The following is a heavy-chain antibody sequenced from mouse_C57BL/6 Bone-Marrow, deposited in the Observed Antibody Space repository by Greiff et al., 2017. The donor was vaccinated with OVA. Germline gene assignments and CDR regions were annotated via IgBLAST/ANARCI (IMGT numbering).Heavy chain of an antibody. CDR2: IDPETGGT. D-gene: IGHD3-2*02. Sequence: VQLQQSGAELVRPGASVTLSCEASGYTFTDYEMHWVKQTPVHGLEWIGAIDPETGGTAYNQKFKGKAILTADKSSSTAYMELRSLTSEDSAVYYCKASFAYWGQGTLVTVSA. CDR3: KASFAY. J-gene: IGHJ3*01. CDR1: GYTFTDYE. V-gene: IGHV1-15*01.